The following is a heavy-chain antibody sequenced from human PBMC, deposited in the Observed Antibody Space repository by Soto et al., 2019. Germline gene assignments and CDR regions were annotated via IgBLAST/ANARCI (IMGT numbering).Heavy chain of an antibody. Sequence: QVQLMQSGAEVKKPGASVKVSCKASGDTFTEYYIHWVRQAPGQGLEWMGTVNPSGGHTTYAQHFLGRVTMTRATATSTLSMELTTLTSEDTAVYYCARGGHVVVVTAAFDYWGQGTLVTVSS. CDR1: GDTFTEYY. CDR3: ARGGHVVVVTAAFDY. V-gene: IGHV1-46*01. J-gene: IGHJ4*02. D-gene: IGHD2-21*02. CDR2: VNPSGGHT.